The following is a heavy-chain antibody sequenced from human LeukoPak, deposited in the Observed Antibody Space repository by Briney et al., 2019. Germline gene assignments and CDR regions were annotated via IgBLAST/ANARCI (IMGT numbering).Heavy chain of an antibody. CDR3: ARKVGATLDY. CDR1: GGSFSGYY. J-gene: IGHJ4*02. D-gene: IGHD1-26*01. CDR2: INHSGST. V-gene: IGHV4-34*01. Sequence: SETLSLTCAVCGGSFSGYYWSWIRQPPGKGLEWIGEINHSGSTNYNPSLKSRVTISVDTSKNQFSLKLSSVTAADTAVYYCARKVGATLDYWGQGTLVTVSS.